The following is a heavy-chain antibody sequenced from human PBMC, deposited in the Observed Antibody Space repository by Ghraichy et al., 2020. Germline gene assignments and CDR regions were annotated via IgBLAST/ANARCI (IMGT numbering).Heavy chain of an antibody. CDR1: GFSLSTSGVG. CDR3: AHRPRGYSSGEKFDP. J-gene: IGHJ5*02. D-gene: IGHD6-25*01. CDR2: IYWNDDK. Sequence: SGPTLVKPTQTLTLTCTFSGFSLSTSGVGVGWIRQPPGKALEWLALIYWNDDKRYSPSLKSRLTITKDTSKNQVVLTMTNMDPVDTATYYCAHRPRGYSSGEKFDPWGQGTLVTVSS. V-gene: IGHV2-5*01.